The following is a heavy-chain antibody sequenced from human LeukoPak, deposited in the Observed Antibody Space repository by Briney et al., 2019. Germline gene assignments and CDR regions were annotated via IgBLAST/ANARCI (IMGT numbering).Heavy chain of an antibody. CDR3: APRGDIEHSYGYGKWFDP. CDR2: INHSGST. CDR1: GGSFSGYY. D-gene: IGHD5-18*01. J-gene: IGHJ5*02. V-gene: IGHV4-34*01. Sequence: PSETLSLTCAVYGGSFSGYYWSWIRQPPGKGLEWIGEINHSGSTNYNASLMSRVTISVDTSKNQFSLRLSSVTAADTAVYYCAPRGDIEHSYGYGKWFDPWGQGTGVPVSS.